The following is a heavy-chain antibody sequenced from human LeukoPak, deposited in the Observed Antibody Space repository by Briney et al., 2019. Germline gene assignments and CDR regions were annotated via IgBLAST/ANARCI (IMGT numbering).Heavy chain of an antibody. D-gene: IGHD3-10*01. J-gene: IGHJ4*02. Sequence: SVKVSCKASGGTFSSYAISWVRQAPGQGLEWMGGIIPIFGTANYAQKFQGRVTITADESTSTAYMELSSLRSEDTAVYYCARPRNSMVRGALDYWGQGTLVTVSS. CDR3: ARPRNSMVRGALDY. V-gene: IGHV1-69*13. CDR1: GGTFSSYA. CDR2: IIPIFGTA.